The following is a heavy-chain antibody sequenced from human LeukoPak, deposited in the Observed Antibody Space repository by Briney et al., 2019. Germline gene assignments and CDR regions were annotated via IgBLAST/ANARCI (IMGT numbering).Heavy chain of an antibody. CDR3: ARPNYYDSSGYPNWFDP. CDR2: IIPIFGTA. D-gene: IGHD3-22*01. CDR1: GGTFSSYA. J-gene: IGHJ5*02. V-gene: IGHV1-69*13. Sequence: ASVKVSCKASGGTFSSYAISWVRQAPGQGLEWMGGIIPIFGTANYAQKFQGRVTITADESTSTAYMELSSLRSEDTAVYYCARPNYYDSSGYPNWFDPWGQGTLVTVSS.